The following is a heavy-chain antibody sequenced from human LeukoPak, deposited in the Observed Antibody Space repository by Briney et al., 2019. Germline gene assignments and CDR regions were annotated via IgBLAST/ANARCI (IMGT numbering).Heavy chain of an antibody. Sequence: GGSLRLSCAASGFTFSSYAMHWVRQAPGKGLEWVAVISYDGSNKYYADSVKGRFTISRDNSKNTLYLQMNSLRAEDTAVYYCAREGVDTAMVPHDWGQGTLVTVSS. J-gene: IGHJ4*02. CDR1: GFTFSSYA. D-gene: IGHD5-18*01. CDR3: AREGVDTAMVPHD. V-gene: IGHV3-30*04. CDR2: ISYDGSNK.